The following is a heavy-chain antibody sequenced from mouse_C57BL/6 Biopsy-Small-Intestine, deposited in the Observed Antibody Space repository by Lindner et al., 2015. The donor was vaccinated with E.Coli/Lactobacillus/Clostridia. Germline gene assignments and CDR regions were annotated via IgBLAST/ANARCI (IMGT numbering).Heavy chain of an antibody. D-gene: IGHD2-3*01. CDR2: INPSTGGA. J-gene: IGHJ3*01. Sequence: VQLQESGPELVKPGASVKISCKASGYSFTGYYMNWVKQSPEKSLEWIGEINPSTGGATYKQKFKAKATLTADKSSSTVYMQLKSLTSEDSAVYYCGRSDDGSFAYWGQGTLVTVSA. CDR1: GYSFTGYY. CDR3: GRSDDGSFAY. V-gene: IGHV1-42*01.